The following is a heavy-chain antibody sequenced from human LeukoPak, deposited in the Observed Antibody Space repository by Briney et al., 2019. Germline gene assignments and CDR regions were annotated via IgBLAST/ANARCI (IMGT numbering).Heavy chain of an antibody. V-gene: IGHV1-46*01. J-gene: IGHJ4*02. Sequence: ASVKVSFKSAAYTFTIYYMHWVRLAPGQGLEWMGIINPSGGSTSYAQKFRGRVTMTRDTSTSTVYMELSSLRSEDTAVYYCTRSYNSKTTVTPQSGRDYWGQGTLVTVSS. CDR2: INPSGGST. CDR1: AYTFTIYY. CDR3: TRSYNSKTTVTPQSGRDY. D-gene: IGHD4-17*01.